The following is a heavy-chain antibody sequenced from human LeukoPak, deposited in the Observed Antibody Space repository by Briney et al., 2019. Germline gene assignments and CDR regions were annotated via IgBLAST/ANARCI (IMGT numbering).Heavy chain of an antibody. CDR3: ARVKGGYGSGSYFYYYYYYMDV. Sequence: SEALSLTCTVSGYSISSGYYWGWIRQPPGKGLEWIGSIYYSGSTYYNPSLKSRVTISVDTSKNQFSLKLTSVTAADTAVYYCARVKGGYGSGSYFYYYYYYMDVWGKGTTVTVSS. J-gene: IGHJ6*03. CDR2: IYYSGST. D-gene: IGHD3-10*01. V-gene: IGHV4-38-2*02. CDR1: GYSISSGYY.